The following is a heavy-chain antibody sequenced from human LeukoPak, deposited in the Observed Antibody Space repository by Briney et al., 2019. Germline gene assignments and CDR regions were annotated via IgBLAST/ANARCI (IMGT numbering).Heavy chain of an antibody. V-gene: IGHV3-66*02. Sequence: GGSLRLSCAASGSTVSSNYMSWVRQAPGKGLEWVSVIYSGGSTYYADSVKGRFTISRDNSKNTLYLQMNSLRAEDTAVYYCARDSPAYYYDSSGYAVPSVGMDVWGQGTTVTVSS. CDR3: ARDSPAYYYDSSGYAVPSVGMDV. CDR2: IYSGGST. D-gene: IGHD3-22*01. CDR1: GSTVSSNY. J-gene: IGHJ6*02.